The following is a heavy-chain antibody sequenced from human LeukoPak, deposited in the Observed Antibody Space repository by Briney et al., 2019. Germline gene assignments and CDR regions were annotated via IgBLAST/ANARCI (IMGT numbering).Heavy chain of an antibody. CDR1: GYTLTELS. V-gene: IGHV1-46*01. J-gene: IGHJ4*02. CDR3: ARVIGDSSGYYYVSDY. CDR2: INPSGGST. D-gene: IGHD3-22*01. Sequence: ASVKVSCKVSGYTLTELSMHWVRRAPGQGLEWMGIINPSGGSTSYAQKFQGRVTMTRDTSTSTVYMELSSLRSEDTAVYYCARVIGDSSGYYYVSDYWGQGTLVTVSS.